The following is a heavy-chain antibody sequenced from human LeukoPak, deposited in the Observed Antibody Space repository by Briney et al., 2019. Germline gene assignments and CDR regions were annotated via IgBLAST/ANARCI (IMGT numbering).Heavy chain of an antibody. CDR3: ARGFYEPFDR. CDR2: VDYNGGT. Sequence: SETLSLTCTDSGGSVRTSHWNWVRQPPRKGLEWIGNVDYNGGTKYNPSLRSRVTISLDTSKNQFSLKLKFVTAADTALYYCARGFYEPFDRWGQGTLVTVSS. CDR1: GGSVRTSH. V-gene: IGHV4-59*02. J-gene: IGHJ4*02. D-gene: IGHD2/OR15-2a*01.